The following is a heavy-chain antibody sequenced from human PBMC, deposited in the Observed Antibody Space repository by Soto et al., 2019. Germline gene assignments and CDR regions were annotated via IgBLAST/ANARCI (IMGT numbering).Heavy chain of an antibody. CDR3: ARDLNGGYGGNQYYHYYGMPV. J-gene: IGHJ6*02. CDR1: GVTCSSYA. CDR2: IIPIFGTA. D-gene: IGHD4-17*01. V-gene: IGHV1-69*01. Sequence: SGKVSCKASGVTCSSYASSCVRQAPGQGLEWMGGIIPIFGTANYAKKLQGRVTINADEYTSTAYMELSSMRSEDKAVYYCARDLNGGYGGNQYYHYYGMPVWGQGTQVTVSS.